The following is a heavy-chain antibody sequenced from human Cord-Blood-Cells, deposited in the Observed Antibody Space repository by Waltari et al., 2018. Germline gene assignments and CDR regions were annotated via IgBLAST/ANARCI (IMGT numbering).Heavy chain of an antibody. D-gene: IGHD7-27*01. V-gene: IGHV1-2*02. Sequence: QVQLVQSGAEVKKPGASVKVSCKASGYTLTGYYMHWVRQAPGQGLEWMGWNNRNGGGTTYAKKLQGRVTRTRDTAISTACRELSRVRSDDTAVYYCAGSSGDGDAFDIWGQGTMVTVSS. CDR1: GYTLTGYY. CDR3: AGSSGDGDAFDI. CDR2: NNRNGGGT. J-gene: IGHJ3*02.